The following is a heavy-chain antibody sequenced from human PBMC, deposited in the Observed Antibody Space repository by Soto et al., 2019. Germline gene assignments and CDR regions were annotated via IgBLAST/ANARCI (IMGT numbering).Heavy chain of an antibody. D-gene: IGHD3-3*02. Sequence: GGSLRLSCAASGFTFSSYGMHWVRQAPGKGLEWVAVISYDGSNKYYADSVKGRFTISRDNSKNTLYLQMNSLRAEDTAVYYCAKELLHVWSGSPSEFDPWGQGTLVTVSS. J-gene: IGHJ5*02. CDR3: AKELLHVWSGSPSEFDP. CDR1: GFTFSSYG. V-gene: IGHV3-30*18. CDR2: ISYDGSNK.